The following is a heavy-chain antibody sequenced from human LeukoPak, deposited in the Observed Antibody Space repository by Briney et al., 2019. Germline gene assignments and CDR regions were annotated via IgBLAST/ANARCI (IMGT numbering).Heavy chain of an antibody. V-gene: IGHV1-69*06. CDR2: IIPIFGTA. D-gene: IGHD3-10*02. CDR3: ARDVRSTDAFDI. Sequence: SVKVSCKASGGTFSSYAISWVRQAPGQGLEWMGGIIPIFGTANYAQKFQGRVTITADKSTSTAYMELSSLRSEDTAVYYCARDVRSTDAFDIWGQGTEVTVSS. CDR1: GGTFSSYA. J-gene: IGHJ3*02.